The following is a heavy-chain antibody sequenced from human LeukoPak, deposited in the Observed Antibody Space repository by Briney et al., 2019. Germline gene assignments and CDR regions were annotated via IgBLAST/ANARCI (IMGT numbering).Heavy chain of an antibody. J-gene: IGHJ4*02. CDR1: GFTFSGYG. Sequence: GGSLRLSCVASGFTFSGYGMHWVRQAPGKGLEWVAVISYDGSNKYYADSVKGRFTVSRDNSKNTLYLQMKSLRVADTAMYYCARDIKRGDCSGSSCYSLDRFDFWGQGTQVTVSS. D-gene: IGHD2-2*01. CDR2: ISYDGSNK. V-gene: IGHV3-30*03. CDR3: ARDIKRGDCSGSSCYSLDRFDF.